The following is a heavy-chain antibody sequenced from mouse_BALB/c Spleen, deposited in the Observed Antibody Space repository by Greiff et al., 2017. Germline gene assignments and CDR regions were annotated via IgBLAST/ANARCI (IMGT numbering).Heavy chain of an antibody. CDR3: ARVGGYGRAWFAY. Sequence: EVQVVESGPSLVKPSQTLSLTCSVTGDSITSGYWNWIRKFPGNKLEYMGYISYSGSTYYNPSLKSRISITRDTSKNQYYLQLNSVTTEDTATYYCARVGGYGRAWFAYWGQGTLVTVSA. J-gene: IGHJ3*01. CDR1: GDSITSGY. D-gene: IGHD1-2*01. V-gene: IGHV3-8*02. CDR2: ISYSGST.